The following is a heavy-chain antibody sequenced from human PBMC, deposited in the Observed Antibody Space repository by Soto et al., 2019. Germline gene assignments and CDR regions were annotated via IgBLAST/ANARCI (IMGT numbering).Heavy chain of an antibody. CDR3: ARLGAYYQSLDP. V-gene: IGHV4-39*01. Sequence: PSETLSLTCTVSGGSISSSGYYWGWIRQPPGKGLEWIGSIHYSGNTYYNPSLKSRVTISVETSKSQFSLRLTSVTASDTAVYYCARLGAYYQSLDPWGQGTVVTVSS. D-gene: IGHD2-21*01. CDR2: IHYSGNT. CDR1: GGSISSSGYY. J-gene: IGHJ5*02.